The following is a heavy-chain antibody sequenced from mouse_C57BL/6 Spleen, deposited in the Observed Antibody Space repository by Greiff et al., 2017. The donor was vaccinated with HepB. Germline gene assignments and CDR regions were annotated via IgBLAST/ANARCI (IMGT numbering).Heavy chain of an antibody. J-gene: IGHJ3*01. D-gene: IGHD2-4*01. CDR1: GFTFSDYG. V-gene: IGHV5-17*01. CDR2: ISSGSSTI. Sequence: DVQLVESGGGLVKPGGSLKLSCAASGFTFSDYGMHWVRQAPEKGLEWVAYISSGSSTIYYADTVKGRFTIPRDNAKNTLFLQMTSLRSEDTAMYYCARPRGDYDDGRHFFAYWGQGTLVTVSA. CDR3: ARPRGDYDDGRHFFAY.